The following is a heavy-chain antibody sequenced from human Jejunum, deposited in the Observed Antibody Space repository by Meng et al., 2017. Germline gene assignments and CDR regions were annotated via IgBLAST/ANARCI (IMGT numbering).Heavy chain of an antibody. Sequence: QVQLQQSGPGLVKPSQTLSLAWASSGDSVSSNSSAWNWIRQSPSRGLEWLGRTYYRSKYYNDYALSVKSRITINPDTSKNQFSLQLNSVTPEDTAIYYCARDWGDVRGGFDFWGQGTLVTVSS. CDR2: TYYRSKYYN. CDR3: ARDWGDVRGGFDF. CDR1: GDSVSSNSSA. V-gene: IGHV6-1*01. J-gene: IGHJ4*02. D-gene: IGHD3-10*02.